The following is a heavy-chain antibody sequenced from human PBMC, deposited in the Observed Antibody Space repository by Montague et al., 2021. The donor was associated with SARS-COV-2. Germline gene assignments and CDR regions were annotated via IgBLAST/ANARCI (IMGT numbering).Heavy chain of an antibody. J-gene: IGHJ4*02. V-gene: IGHV4-34*01. Sequence: SETLSLTCAVYSGSFSGYYWNWIRQPPGKGLEWTGEINHSGSTNYNPSLKSRVTISVDTSNNQFSLKLTSVTAADTAVYYCARGPTNNIGMVATRLDYWGQGTLVTVSS. CDR1: SGSFSGYY. CDR2: INHSGST. CDR3: ARGPTNNIGMVATRLDY. D-gene: IGHD5-12*01.